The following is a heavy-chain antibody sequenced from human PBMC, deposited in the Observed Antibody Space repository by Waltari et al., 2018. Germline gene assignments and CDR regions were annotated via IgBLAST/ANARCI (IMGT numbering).Heavy chain of an antibody. V-gene: IGHV3-23*01. CDR1: GFSFSGYA. CDR3: AKSRQWCHLLLSCANDAFDL. J-gene: IGHJ3*01. Sequence: EVQLLESGGGLVQPGGSLRLSCAASGFSFSGYAMSWVRQAPGKGLGWVSAFGCSGGSGRTDYADSVKGRFTISRDNSKNTLYLQMNSLRADDTAVYYCAKSRQWCHLLLSCANDAFDLWGHGTMLTVSS. CDR2: FGCSGGSGRT. D-gene: IGHD2-15*01.